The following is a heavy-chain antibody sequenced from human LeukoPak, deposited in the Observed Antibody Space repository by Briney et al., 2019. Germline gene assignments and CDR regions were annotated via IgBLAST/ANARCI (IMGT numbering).Heavy chain of an antibody. J-gene: IGHJ3*02. V-gene: IGHV3-23*01. CDR1: RFRFSNYG. CDR3: AKSRLSGINDAFDI. Sequence: GGSLRLSCAASRFRFSNYGMNWVRQAPGKGLEWVSGITGHGENTYYADSVKGRFTISRDNSRNTVYLQMNSLRVEDTAVYYCAKSRLSGINDAFDIWGKGTTVTVSS. D-gene: IGHD3-3*01. CDR2: ITGHGENT.